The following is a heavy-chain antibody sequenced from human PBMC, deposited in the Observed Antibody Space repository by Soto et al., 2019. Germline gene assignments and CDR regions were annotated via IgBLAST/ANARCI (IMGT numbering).Heavy chain of an antibody. D-gene: IGHD3-10*01. V-gene: IGHV3-33*01. J-gene: IGHJ6*02. CDR3: ARDNGSGRKVHYYYGMDV. Sequence: HPGGSLRLSCAASGFTFSSYGMHWVRQAPGKGLEWVAVIWYDGSNKYYADSVKGRFTISRDNSKNTLYLQMNSLRAEDTAVYYCARDNGSGRKVHYYYGMDVWGQGTTVTVSS. CDR1: GFTFSSYG. CDR2: IWYDGSNK.